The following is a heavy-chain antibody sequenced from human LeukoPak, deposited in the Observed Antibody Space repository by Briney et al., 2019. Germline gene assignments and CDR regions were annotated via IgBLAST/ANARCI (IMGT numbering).Heavy chain of an antibody. J-gene: IGHJ4*02. Sequence: GGSLRLSCAASGFSFSTYWMSWVRQAPGKGLEGVANIKQDGSDIYYVDSVKGRFIISRDNAKNSLYLQMSSLRAEDTAVYYCTRGGRLHPQSPYWGQGTLVTVSS. CDR1: GFSFSTYW. D-gene: IGHD3-16*01. V-gene: IGHV3-7*01. CDR2: IKQDGSDI. CDR3: TRGGRLHPQSPY.